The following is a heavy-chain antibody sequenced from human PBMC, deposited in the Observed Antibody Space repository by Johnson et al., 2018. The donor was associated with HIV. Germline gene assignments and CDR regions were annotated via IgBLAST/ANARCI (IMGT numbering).Heavy chain of an antibody. D-gene: IGHD3-22*01. Sequence: QVQLVESGGGLVQPGGSLRLSCAASGFTFNDYYMSWIRQAPGKVLEWVSYISNSGSSVYYADSVKGRFTISRDNAKNSLYLQMNSLRAEDTAVYYCARDSYDISGQQHDAFDIWGQGTMVTVSS. V-gene: IGHV3-11*04. CDR2: ISNSGSSV. J-gene: IGHJ3*02. CDR1: GFTFNDYY. CDR3: ARDSYDISGQQHDAFDI.